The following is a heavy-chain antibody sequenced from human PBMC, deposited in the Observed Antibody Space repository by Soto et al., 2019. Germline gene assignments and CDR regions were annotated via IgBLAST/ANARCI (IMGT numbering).Heavy chain of an antibody. J-gene: IGHJ6*02. CDR1: GESFSGYY. CDR2: VDHRGST. V-gene: IGHV4-34*01. CDR3: ARYDDGNSPSGVDG. Sequence: SATLSLTCVVSGESFSGYYWSWIRQTPGMGLEWIGEVDHRGSTTYNPSLKNRASISIDSSKNLFSLELTSVTAADTALYFGARYDDGNSPSGVDGWAQGPRVTVSS. D-gene: IGHD3-22*01.